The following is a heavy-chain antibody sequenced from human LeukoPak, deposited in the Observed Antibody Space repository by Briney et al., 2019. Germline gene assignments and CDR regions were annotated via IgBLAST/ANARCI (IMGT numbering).Heavy chain of an antibody. V-gene: IGHV3-7*01. CDR1: EVIISPYS. J-gene: IGHJ3*02. D-gene: IGHD3-22*01. Sequence: AGSLRLSCAASEVIISPYSLSWVRQAPGKGLERVANINQDGSEKYNVDSAKGRFTISRDNAKNSVSLQMHSLRVEDTAVYYCASAIHHYLASSGSFDIWGQGTMVTVSS. CDR2: INQDGSEK. CDR3: ASAIHHYLASSGSFDI.